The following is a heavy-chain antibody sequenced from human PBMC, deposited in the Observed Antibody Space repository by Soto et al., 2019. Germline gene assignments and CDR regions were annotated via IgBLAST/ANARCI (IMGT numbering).Heavy chain of an antibody. Sequence: PSETLSLTCTVSGGSISSSSYYWGWIRQPPGKGLEWIGNIYYSGSTYYNPSLKSRVAISVDTSKNQFSLKLSSVTAADTAVYYCASPRGPYSSSWYVDYWGQGTLVTAPQ. CDR2: IYYSGST. D-gene: IGHD6-13*01. CDR1: GGSISSSSYY. V-gene: IGHV4-39*01. J-gene: IGHJ4*02. CDR3: ASPRGPYSSSWYVDY.